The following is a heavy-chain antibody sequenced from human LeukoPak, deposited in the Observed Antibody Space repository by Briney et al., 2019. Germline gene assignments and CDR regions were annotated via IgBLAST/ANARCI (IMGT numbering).Heavy chain of an antibody. CDR2: INHSGST. V-gene: IGHV4-34*01. D-gene: IGHD6-13*01. CDR3: ASEGIAAAGRFDNWFDP. Sequence: SETLSLTCAVYGGSFSGYYWSWIRQPPGKGLEWIGEINHSGSTNYNLSLKSRVTISVDTSKNQFSLKLSSVTAADTAVYYCASEGIAAAGRFDNWFDPWGQGTLVTVSS. CDR1: GGSFSGYY. J-gene: IGHJ5*02.